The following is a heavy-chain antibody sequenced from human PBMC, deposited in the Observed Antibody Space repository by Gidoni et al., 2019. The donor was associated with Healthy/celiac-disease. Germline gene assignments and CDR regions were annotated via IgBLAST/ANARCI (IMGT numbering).Heavy chain of an antibody. CDR2: IRSKANSYAT. CDR3: TSPSGSITIPY. V-gene: IGHV3-73*01. D-gene: IGHD3-3*01. Sequence: EVQLVESGGGLVQPGGSLKLSCAASGFTFSGSAMHWVRQASGKGLEWVGRIRSKANSYATAYAASVKGRFTISRDDSKNTAYLQMNSLKTEDTAVYYCTSPSGSITIPYWGQGTLVTVSS. CDR1: GFTFSGSA. J-gene: IGHJ4*02.